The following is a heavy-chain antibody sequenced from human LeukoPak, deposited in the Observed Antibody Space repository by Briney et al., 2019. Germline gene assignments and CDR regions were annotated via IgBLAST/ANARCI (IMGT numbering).Heavy chain of an antibody. J-gene: IGHJ3*02. CDR3: ARDVYDAFDI. CDR1: GRSISSGSYY. Sequence: PSQTLSLTCTVSGRSISSGSYYWSWIRQPAGKGLEWIGRIYTSGSTNYNPSLKSRVTISVDTSKNQFSLKLSSVTAADAAVYYCARDVYDAFDIWGQGTMVTVSS. CDR2: IYTSGST. V-gene: IGHV4-61*02. D-gene: IGHD2-8*01.